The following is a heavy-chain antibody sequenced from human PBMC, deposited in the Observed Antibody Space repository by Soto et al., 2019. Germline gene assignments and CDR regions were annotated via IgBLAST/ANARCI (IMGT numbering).Heavy chain of an antibody. CDR3: ARVDYGDYPWFDP. J-gene: IGHJ5*02. CDR1: GGSVSSHLYY. Sequence: QVQLQESGPGLVKPSDTLSLTCSVSGGSVSSHLYYWGWIRQPPGNGLEWIANVYYNGSTIYNPSLKSRVTISLDTSKNQFSLKLSSVTAADTAVYYCARVDYGDYPWFDPWGQGTPVTVSS. V-gene: IGHV4-61*01. CDR2: VYYNGST. D-gene: IGHD4-17*01.